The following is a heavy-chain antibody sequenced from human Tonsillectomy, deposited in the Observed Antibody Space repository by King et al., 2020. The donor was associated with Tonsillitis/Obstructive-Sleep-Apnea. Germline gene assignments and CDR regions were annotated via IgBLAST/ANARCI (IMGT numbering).Heavy chain of an antibody. CDR3: GGHAHDLNSYYYMDV. D-gene: IGHD1-7*01. CDR2: IYYNGDS. V-gene: IGHV4-39*01. CDR1: GGSISSRDYY. J-gene: IGHJ6*03. Sequence: QLQESGPGLVKPSETLSLTCSVSGGSISSRDYYWGWIRAPPGQGLEWSASIYYNGDSYYNPSLESPVTISVDTSKNQFSLSLGAVTAADTSVYYCGGHAHDLNSYYYMDVGGKGPTVTVP.